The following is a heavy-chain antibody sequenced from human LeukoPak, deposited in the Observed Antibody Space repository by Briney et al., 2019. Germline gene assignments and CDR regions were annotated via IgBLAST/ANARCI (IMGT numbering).Heavy chain of an antibody. Sequence: SETLSLTCTVSGGSISSYYWSWTRQPPGKGLEWIGYIYYSGSTNYNPSLKSRVTISVDTSKNQFSLKLSSVTAADTAVYYCARVRRYGGNSSPAFNAFDIWGQGTMVTVSS. CDR3: ARVRRYGGNSSPAFNAFDI. CDR1: GGSISSYY. J-gene: IGHJ3*02. V-gene: IGHV4-59*01. CDR2: IYYSGST. D-gene: IGHD4-23*01.